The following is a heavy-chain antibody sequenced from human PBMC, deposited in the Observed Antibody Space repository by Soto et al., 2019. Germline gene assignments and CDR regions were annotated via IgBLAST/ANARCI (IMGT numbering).Heavy chain of an antibody. J-gene: IGHJ5*02. CDR2: ISSSSSTI. V-gene: IGHV3-48*01. CDR3: ARVGKTYYDFWSGFDP. D-gene: IGHD3-3*01. Sequence: GGSLRLSCAASGFTFSSYSMNWVRQAPGKGLEWVSYISSSSSTIYYADSVKGRFTISRDNAKNSLYLQMNSLRAEDTAVYYCARVGKTYYDFWSGFDPWGQGTLVTVSS. CDR1: GFTFSSYS.